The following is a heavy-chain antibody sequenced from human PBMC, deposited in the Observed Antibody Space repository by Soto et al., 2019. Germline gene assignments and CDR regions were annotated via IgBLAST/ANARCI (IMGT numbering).Heavy chain of an antibody. V-gene: IGHV4-4*07. D-gene: IGHD3-10*01. CDR2: IYASGHT. Sequence: SETLSLTCSVSGGSISAFYWNWIRQPAGKEPEWIGRIYASGHTNYNPSLESRVTMSIDTSKHQFSLKLNSVSAADTAVYYCARSPSTSTMGFFDIWGQGTMVTVSS. CDR1: GGSISAFY. J-gene: IGHJ3*02. CDR3: ARSPSTSTMGFFDI.